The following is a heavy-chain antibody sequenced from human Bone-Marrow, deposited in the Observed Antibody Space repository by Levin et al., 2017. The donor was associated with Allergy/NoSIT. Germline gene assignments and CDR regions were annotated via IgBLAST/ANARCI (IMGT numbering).Heavy chain of an antibody. J-gene: IGHJ5*02. Sequence: SETLSLTCAVSGGSISSGGYSWSWIRQPPGKGLEWIGYIYHSGSTYYNPSLKSRVTISVDRSKNQFSLKLSSVTAADTAVYYCARAQYVLRYFDFFRFDPWGQGTLVTVSS. D-gene: IGHD3-9*01. V-gene: IGHV4-30-2*01. CDR1: GGSISSGGYS. CDR3: ARAQYVLRYFDFFRFDP. CDR2: IYHSGST.